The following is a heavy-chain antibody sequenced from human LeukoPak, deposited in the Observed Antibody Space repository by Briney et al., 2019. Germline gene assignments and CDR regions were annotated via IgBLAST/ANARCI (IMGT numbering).Heavy chain of an antibody. CDR2: ISGSGGST. CDR1: GFTFSSYS. Sequence: GGSLRLSCAASGFTFSSYSMNWVRQAPGKGLEWVSAISGSGGSTYYADSVKGRVTISRDNSKNTLYLQMNSLRDEDTAVYYCAKDRLFGGPSYGIDVWGQGTPGTVSP. J-gene: IGHJ6*01. D-gene: IGHD4-23*01. CDR3: AKDRLFGGPSYGIDV. V-gene: IGHV3-23*01.